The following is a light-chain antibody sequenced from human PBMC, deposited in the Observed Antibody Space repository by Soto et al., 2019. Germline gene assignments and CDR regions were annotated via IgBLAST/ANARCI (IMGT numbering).Light chain of an antibody. V-gene: IGLV1-44*01. Sequence: QSVLTQPPSASGTPGQRVTISCSGSSSNVGSKTVNWYQQLPGTVPKLLIYNSYQRPSGVPDRFSGSKSGNSASLAISGRQSEEEAVYYCAAWDASLKGYVFGAGTKSPS. CDR2: NSY. J-gene: IGLJ1*01. CDR3: AAWDASLKGYV. CDR1: SSNVGSKT.